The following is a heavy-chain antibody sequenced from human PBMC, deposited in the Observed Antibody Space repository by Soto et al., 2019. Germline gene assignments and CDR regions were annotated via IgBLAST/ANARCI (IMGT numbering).Heavy chain of an antibody. D-gene: IGHD2-15*01. CDR3: ARGMDGVVAERHYYDGMDV. CDR1: GGSISSYY. Sequence: QVQLQESGPGLVKPSETLSLTCTVSGGSISSYYWSWIRQPPGKGLEWIGYIYYSGSTNYNPSLKSRVTISVDTSKNQFSLKLSSVTAADTAVYYCARGMDGVVAERHYYDGMDVWGQGTTVTVSS. CDR2: IYYSGST. V-gene: IGHV4-59*01. J-gene: IGHJ6*02.